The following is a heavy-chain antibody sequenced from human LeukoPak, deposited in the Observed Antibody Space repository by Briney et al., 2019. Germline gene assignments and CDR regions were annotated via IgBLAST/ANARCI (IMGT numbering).Heavy chain of an antibody. D-gene: IGHD6-13*01. CDR3: AGSAAGNTYYYYYGMDV. Sequence: SETLSLTCTVSGGSISSYYWSWIRQPPGKGLEWIGYIYYSGSTNYNPSPKSRVTISVDTSKNQFSLKLSSVTAADTAVYYCAGSAAGNTYYYYYGMDVWGQGTTVTVSS. CDR2: IYYSGST. V-gene: IGHV4-59*01. CDR1: GGSISSYY. J-gene: IGHJ6*02.